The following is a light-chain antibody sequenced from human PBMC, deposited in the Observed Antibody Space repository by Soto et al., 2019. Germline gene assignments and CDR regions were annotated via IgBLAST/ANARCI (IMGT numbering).Light chain of an antibody. CDR2: ATS. V-gene: IGKV1-39*01. Sequence: DIQMTQSPSSLSASVGDRVNITCRASQSISSYLNWYQQRPGRAPTVLIYATSTLQTGVPSRFSGSGSGTDFTLTISSLQPEDFATYYCQQTYSMPRPTFGQGTKLEIK. J-gene: IGKJ2*01. CDR3: QQTYSMPRPT. CDR1: QSISSY.